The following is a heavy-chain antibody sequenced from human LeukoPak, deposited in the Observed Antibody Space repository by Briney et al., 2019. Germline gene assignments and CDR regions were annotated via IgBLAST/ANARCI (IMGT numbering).Heavy chain of an antibody. Sequence: SETLSLTCTVSGGSISSYYWSWIRQPPGKGLEWIGYIYYSGSTNYNPSLKSRVTISVDTSKNQFSLKLSSVTAADTAVYYCARSRGPYYYDSSGYRCWFDPWGQGTLVTVSS. J-gene: IGHJ5*02. CDR1: GGSISSYY. CDR2: IYYSGST. D-gene: IGHD3-22*01. V-gene: IGHV4-59*01. CDR3: ARSRGPYYYDSSGYRCWFDP.